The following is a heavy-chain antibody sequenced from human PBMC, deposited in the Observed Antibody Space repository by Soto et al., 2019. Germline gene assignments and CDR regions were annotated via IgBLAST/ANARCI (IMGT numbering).Heavy chain of an antibody. V-gene: IGHV3-64D*08. D-gene: IGHD3-22*01. CDR3: LKGAITMIVVADSFDALDI. CDR1: GFTFSSYA. J-gene: IGHJ3*02. CDR2: ISSNGGST. Sequence: GGSLRLSCSASGFTFSSYAMHWVRQAPGKGLEYVSAISSNGGSTYYADSVKGRFTISRDNSKNTLFLQMSSLRAEDTAVFFFLKGAITMIVVADSFDALDIWGQGTMVTVSS.